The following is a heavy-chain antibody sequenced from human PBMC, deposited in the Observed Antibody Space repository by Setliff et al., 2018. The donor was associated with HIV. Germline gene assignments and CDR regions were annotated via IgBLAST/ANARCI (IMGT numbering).Heavy chain of an antibody. CDR3: ARGASGAPWDV. CDR1: GYNFNDYG. V-gene: IGHV1-18*01. CDR2: ISPYIGHT. J-gene: IGHJ6*03. D-gene: IGHD1-26*01. Sequence: ASVKVSCKASGYNFNDYGISWVRRAPGQGLEWMGWISPYIGHTIYAQKFQGRVTMTTDTSTSTAYMEVRSLRSDDTAVYYCARGASGAPWDVWGKGTTVTVS.